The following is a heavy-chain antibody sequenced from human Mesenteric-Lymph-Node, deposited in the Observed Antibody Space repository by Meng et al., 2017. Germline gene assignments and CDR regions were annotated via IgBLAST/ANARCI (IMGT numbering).Heavy chain of an antibody. CDR1: GFTFSSYS. Sequence: GGSLRLSCAASGFTFSSYSMNWVRQAPGKGLQWVSAISQSSGTIYYADSVKGRFTVSRDNSKNTLYLQLNSLRAEDTAIYYCAKAKGPSSDQAHFELWGQGTLVTVSS. J-gene: IGHJ4*02. CDR3: AKAKGPSSDQAHFEL. V-gene: IGHV3-23*01. CDR2: ISQSSGTI.